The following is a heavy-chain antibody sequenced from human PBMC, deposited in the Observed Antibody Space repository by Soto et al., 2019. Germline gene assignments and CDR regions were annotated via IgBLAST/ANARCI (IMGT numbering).Heavy chain of an antibody. CDR1: DNTFTHYG. D-gene: IGHD3-16*01. Sequence: GASVKVSCKSSDNTFTHYGINWVRQAPGQGLEWMGWISGYNGNTKYAQKFQDRVTMTADTSTRTAFMEVRSLTSDDTGVYFCEATGGKLFRLEVGGQGAQVT. J-gene: IGHJ4*03. CDR3: EATGGKLFRLEV. V-gene: IGHV1-18*01. CDR2: ISGYNGNT.